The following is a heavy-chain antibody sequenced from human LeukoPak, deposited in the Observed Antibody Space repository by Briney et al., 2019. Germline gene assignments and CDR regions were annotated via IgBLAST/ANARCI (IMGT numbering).Heavy chain of an antibody. CDR2: INGDGSAT. Sequence: GGSLRLSCAASGFTFRSDWMHWVRQVPGKRPMWVSRINGDGSATAYADSVKGRFTISRDNAKNTLYVQMNSLRAEDTAVYYCARPLGTVPTGYWGQGTLVTVSS. V-gene: IGHV3-74*01. CDR3: ARPLGTVPTGY. CDR1: GFTFRSDW. D-gene: IGHD4-17*01. J-gene: IGHJ1*01.